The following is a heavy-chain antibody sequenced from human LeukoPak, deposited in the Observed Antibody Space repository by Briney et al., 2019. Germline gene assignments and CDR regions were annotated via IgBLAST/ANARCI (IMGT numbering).Heavy chain of an antibody. CDR3: ASFPWDLRPT. CDR1: GFPFSTYS. D-gene: IGHD1-26*01. J-gene: IGHJ4*02. V-gene: IGHV3-48*01. CDR2: ITSTSDTI. Sequence: PGGSLRLSGVTSGFPFSTYSMNWVRQAPGKGLEWLSYITSTSDTIYYADSVKGRFTISRDNAKNSLYLQMNSLRAEDTAVYYCASFPWDLRPTWGQGTLVSVAS.